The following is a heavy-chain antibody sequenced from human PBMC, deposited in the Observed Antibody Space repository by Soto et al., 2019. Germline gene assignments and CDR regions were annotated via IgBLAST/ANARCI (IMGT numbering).Heavy chain of an antibody. J-gene: IGHJ6*02. CDR2: INHSGST. V-gene: IGHV4-34*01. D-gene: IGHD2-21*02. CDR3: AKYCGGDCYPFSYGMDV. CDR1: GGSFSGYY. Sequence: SETLSLTCAVYGGSFSGYYWSWIRQPPGKGLEWIGEINHSGSTNYNPSLKSRVTISVDTSKNQFSLKLSSVTAADTAVYYCAKYCGGDCYPFSYGMDVWGQGTTVTVSS.